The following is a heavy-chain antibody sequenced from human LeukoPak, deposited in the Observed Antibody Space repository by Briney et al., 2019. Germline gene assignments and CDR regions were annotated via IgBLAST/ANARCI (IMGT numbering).Heavy chain of an antibody. V-gene: IGHV3-48*01. CDR3: AKNRFSWLLADY. J-gene: IGHJ4*02. CDR1: GFTFSSYS. D-gene: IGHD3-3*01. CDR2: ISSSSSTI. Sequence: GGSLRLSCAASGFTFSSYSMNWVRQAPGKGLEWVSYISSSSSTIYYADSVKGRFTISRDNSKNTLYLQMNSLRAEDTAVYYCAKNRFSWLLADYWGQGILVTVSS.